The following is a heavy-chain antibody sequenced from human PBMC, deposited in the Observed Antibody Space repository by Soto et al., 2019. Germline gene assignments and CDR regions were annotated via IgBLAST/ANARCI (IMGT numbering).Heavy chain of an antibody. J-gene: IGHJ4*02. CDR2: ISSSSSYI. CDR1: GFTFSSYS. Sequence: PGGSLRLSCAASGFTFSSYSMNWVRQAPGKGLEWVSSISSSSSYIYYADSVKGRFTISRDNAKNSLHLSSVTAEDTAVYFCARVRYSDNWHGLIDFWGLGTLVTVSS. CDR3: ARVRYSDNWHGLIDF. D-gene: IGHD4-4*01. V-gene: IGHV3-21*04.